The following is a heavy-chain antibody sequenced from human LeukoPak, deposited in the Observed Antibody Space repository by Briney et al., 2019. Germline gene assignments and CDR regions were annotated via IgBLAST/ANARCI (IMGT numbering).Heavy chain of an antibody. CDR3: ARWKRSGYYFDY. J-gene: IGHJ4*02. Sequence: GASVKVSCKASGGTFSSYAISWVRQAPGQGLEWMGGIIPIFGTANYAQKFQGRVTITADESTSTAYMELSSLRSEDTAVYYCARWKRSGYYFDYWGQGTLVTVSS. D-gene: IGHD3-22*01. CDR1: GGTFSSYA. CDR2: IIPIFGTA. V-gene: IGHV1-69*13.